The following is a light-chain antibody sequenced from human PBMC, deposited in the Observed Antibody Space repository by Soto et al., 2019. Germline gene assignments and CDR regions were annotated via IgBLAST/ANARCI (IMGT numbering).Light chain of an antibody. J-gene: IGKJ1*01. CDR1: QSVSSN. CDR3: HQYNFWPT. V-gene: IGKV3-15*01. Sequence: EIVMTQSPATLSVSPGERATLCCRAGQSVSSNLAWYQQKPGQSPRLLIYGTSTRATGIPARFSGSGSGTEFTLTISSLQSEDFAVYYCHQYNFWPTFGQGTKVDIK. CDR2: GTS.